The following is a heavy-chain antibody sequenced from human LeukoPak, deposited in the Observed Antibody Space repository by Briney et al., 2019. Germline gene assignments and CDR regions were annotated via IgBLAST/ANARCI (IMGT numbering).Heavy chain of an antibody. V-gene: IGHV3-33*01. J-gene: IGHJ4*02. Sequence: GGSLRLSCAASGFTFNSYGMFWVRQAPGKGLEWVAFIWPDGSNKLYGDSVKGRFTISRDNSKNTVYLQMNSMRAEDTDVYYCARDYCRTTSCLESWGQGTLVTVSS. CDR3: ARDYCRTTSCLES. D-gene: IGHD2-2*01. CDR2: IWPDGSNK. CDR1: GFTFNSYG.